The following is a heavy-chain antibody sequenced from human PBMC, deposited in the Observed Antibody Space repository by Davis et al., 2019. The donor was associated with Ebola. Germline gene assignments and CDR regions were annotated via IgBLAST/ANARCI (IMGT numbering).Heavy chain of an antibody. Sequence: MPSETLSLTCAVYGGSFSGYYWTWIRQPPGKGLEWIGEINHSGITNYNPSLKSRLTLSLDTSKNQFSLKLSSVTAADTAVYYCAGGRQLWLRAIDYWGQGTLVTVSS. V-gene: IGHV4-34*01. CDR1: GGSFSGYY. CDR2: INHSGIT. CDR3: AGGRQLWLRAIDY. J-gene: IGHJ4*02. D-gene: IGHD5-18*01.